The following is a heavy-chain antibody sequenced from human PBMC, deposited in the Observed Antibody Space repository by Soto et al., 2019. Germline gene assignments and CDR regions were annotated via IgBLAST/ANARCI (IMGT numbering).Heavy chain of an antibody. V-gene: IGHV3-48*03. Sequence: GGSLRLSCAASGFTFSRFELHWVRQAPGKGLEWISYISSSGSTAYYASSVEGRFTISRDNSKNTLYLQMNSLRAEDTAVYYCAKRRPERAATTDYWGQGTLVTVSS. CDR3: AKRRPERAATTDY. CDR2: ISSSGSTA. D-gene: IGHD2-15*01. CDR1: GFTFSRFE. J-gene: IGHJ4*02.